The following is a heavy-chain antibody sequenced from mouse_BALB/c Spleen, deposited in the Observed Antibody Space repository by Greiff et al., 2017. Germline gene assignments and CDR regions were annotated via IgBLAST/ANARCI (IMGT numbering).Heavy chain of an antibody. J-gene: IGHJ2*01. Sequence: EVKLMESGGDLVKPGGSLKLSCAASGFTFSSYGMSWVRQTPDKRLEWVATISSGGSYTYYPDSVKGRFTISRDNAKNTLYLQMSSLKSEDTAMYYCARLREGGYWGQGTTLTVSS. CDR3: ARLREGGY. V-gene: IGHV5-6*01. CDR2: ISSGGSYT. CDR1: GFTFSSYG.